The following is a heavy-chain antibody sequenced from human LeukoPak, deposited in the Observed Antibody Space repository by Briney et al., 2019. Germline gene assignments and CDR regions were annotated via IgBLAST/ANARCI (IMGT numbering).Heavy chain of an antibody. J-gene: IGHJ4*02. CDR1: GFTLSNYG. D-gene: IGHD6-19*01. Sequence: GGSLRLSCAASGFTLSNYGVHWVRQAPGKGLEWVAFIRFDESRTFYGDSVKGRFIISRDNSENTLFLHMHSLRPEDTAVYYCAKALVLTVAGTYYVDHWGQGTLVTVSS. CDR3: AKALVLTVAGTYYVDH. V-gene: IGHV3-30*02. CDR2: IRFDESRT.